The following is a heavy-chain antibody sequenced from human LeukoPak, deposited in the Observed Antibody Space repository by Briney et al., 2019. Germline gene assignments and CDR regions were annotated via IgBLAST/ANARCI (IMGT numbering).Heavy chain of an antibody. Sequence: SETLSLTCTVSGGSISSYYWSWIRQPPGKGLEWIGYIYYSGSTNYNPSLKSRVTISVDTSKNQFSLKLSSVTAADTAVYYCARDEYQDYGGYAGRYFDLWGRGTLVTVSS. CDR2: IYYSGST. J-gene: IGHJ2*01. V-gene: IGHV4-59*01. CDR3: ARDEYQDYGGYAGRYFDL. D-gene: IGHD4-17*01. CDR1: GGSISSYY.